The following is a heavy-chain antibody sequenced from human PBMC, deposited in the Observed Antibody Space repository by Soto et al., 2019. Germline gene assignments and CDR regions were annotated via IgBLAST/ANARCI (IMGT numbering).Heavy chain of an antibody. J-gene: IGHJ4*02. CDR1: GGSMSSGGYS. Sequence: PSXTLSLTCAVSGGSMSSGGYSWSWIRQPPGKGLEWIGYIYHSGSTYYNPSLKSRVTISVDRSKNQFSLKLSSVTAADTAVYYCARDWGNSYFDYRGQGTLVTVSS. CDR2: IYHSGST. V-gene: IGHV4-30-2*01. D-gene: IGHD3-16*01. CDR3: ARDWGNSYFDY.